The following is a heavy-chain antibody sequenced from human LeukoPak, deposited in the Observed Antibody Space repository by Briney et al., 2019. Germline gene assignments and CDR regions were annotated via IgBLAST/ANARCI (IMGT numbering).Heavy chain of an antibody. CDR1: GFTFSSYA. CDR3: AGGSGLYYYYGMDV. J-gene: IGHJ6*02. CDR2: ISYDGSNK. V-gene: IGHV3-30-3*01. D-gene: IGHD6-19*01. Sequence: GGSLRLSCAASGFTFSSYAMHWVRQAPGKGLEWVAVISYDGSNKYYADSVKGRSTISRDNSKNTLYLQMNSLRAEDTAVYYCAGGSGLYYYYGMDVWGQGTTVTVSS.